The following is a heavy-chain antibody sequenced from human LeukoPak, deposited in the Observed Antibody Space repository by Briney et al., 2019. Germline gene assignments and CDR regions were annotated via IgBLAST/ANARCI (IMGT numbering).Heavy chain of an antibody. D-gene: IGHD6-19*01. J-gene: IGHJ4*02. V-gene: IGHV4-39*01. CDR3: ASLAVAGLSEGY. CDR2: ICYSGST. CDR1: GGSISSDSYY. Sequence: NPSEALSLTCTVSGGSISSDSYYWAWIRQPPGKGLEWIASICYSGSTYYNPSLKSRVTISVDTSRNQFSLKRNSVSAADTAVYYCASLAVAGLSEGYWGQGTLVIVSS.